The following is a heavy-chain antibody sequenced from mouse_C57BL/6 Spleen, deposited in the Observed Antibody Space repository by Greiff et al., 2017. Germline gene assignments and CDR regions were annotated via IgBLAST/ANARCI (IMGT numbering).Heavy chain of an antibody. D-gene: IGHD4-1*01. J-gene: IGHJ2*01. CDR1: GYTFTSYW. CDR2: IDPSDSYT. CDR3: AREGKNWDGVYFDY. Sequence: QVQLQQPGAELVRPGTSVKLSCKASGYTFTSYWMHWVKQRPGQGLEWIGVIDPSDSYTNYNQKFKGKATLTVDTSSSTAYMQLSSLTSEDSAVYYCAREGKNWDGVYFDYWGQGTTLTVSS. V-gene: IGHV1-59*01.